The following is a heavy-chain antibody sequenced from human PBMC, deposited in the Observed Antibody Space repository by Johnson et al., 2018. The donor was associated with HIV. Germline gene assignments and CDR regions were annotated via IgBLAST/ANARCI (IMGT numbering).Heavy chain of an antibody. J-gene: IGHJ3*02. CDR2: ISNDGSNK. D-gene: IGHD1-20*01. CDR1: GFTFNRHG. V-gene: IGHV3-30*03. CDR3: ARGTLTGTTVGFDI. Sequence: QVQLVESGGGVVQPGRSLRLSCAASGFTFNRHGMHWVRQAPGKGLEWVAAISNDGSNKYYADSVKGRFTISRDNAKNSLYLQMNSLRSEDTALYYCARGTLTGTTVGFDIWGQGTMVTVSS.